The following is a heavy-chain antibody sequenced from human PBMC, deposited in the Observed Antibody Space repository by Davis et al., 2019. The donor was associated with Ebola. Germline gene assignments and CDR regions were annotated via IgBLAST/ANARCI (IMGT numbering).Heavy chain of an antibody. CDR2: IYPGDSDT. J-gene: IGHJ3*01. V-gene: IGHV5-51*01. CDR1: GYNFATYW. D-gene: IGHD6-19*01. CDR3: ARPYTSGQGNAFAL. Sequence: GGSLRLSCKTSGYNFATYWIAWVRQMPGKGLEWMGIIYPGDSDTRYSSSFQGQVTISADKSINTAYLQWSSLKASDTALYFCARPYTSGQGNAFALWGQGTMVIVSS.